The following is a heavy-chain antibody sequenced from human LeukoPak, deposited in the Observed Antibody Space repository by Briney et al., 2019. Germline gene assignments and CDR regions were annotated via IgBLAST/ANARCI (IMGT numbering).Heavy chain of an antibody. V-gene: IGHV4-39*07. CDR1: GASISSSSYY. J-gene: IGHJ5*02. CDR2: INHSGST. D-gene: IGHD3-10*01. Sequence: SETLSLTCTVSGASISSSSYYWTWIRQPPGKGLEWIGEINHSGSTNYNPSLKSRVTISVDTSKNQFSLKLSSVTAADTAVYYCARTSVYYYGSGSYLKRRYNWFDPWGQGTLVTVSS. CDR3: ARTSVYYYGSGSYLKRRYNWFDP.